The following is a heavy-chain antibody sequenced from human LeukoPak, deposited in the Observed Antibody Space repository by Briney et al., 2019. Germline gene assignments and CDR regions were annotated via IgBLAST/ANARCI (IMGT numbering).Heavy chain of an antibody. Sequence: EASVTVSCTASGYTFTVYYMHWVRQAPGQGLEWMGWINPNSGGTNYAQKFQGRVTMTRDTSISTAYMELSRLRSDDTAVYYCAREEGPISYWGQGTLVTVSS. V-gene: IGHV1-2*02. CDR1: GYTFTVYY. CDR2: INPNSGGT. J-gene: IGHJ4*02. CDR3: AREEGPISY.